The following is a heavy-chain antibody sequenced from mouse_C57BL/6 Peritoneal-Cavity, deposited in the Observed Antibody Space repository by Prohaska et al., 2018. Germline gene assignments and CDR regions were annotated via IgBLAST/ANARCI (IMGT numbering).Heavy chain of an antibody. V-gene: IGHV1-26*01. D-gene: IGHD2-4*01. J-gene: IGHJ2*01. Sequence: EVQLQQSGPELVKPGASVKISCKASGYTFTDYYMNWVKQSHGKSLEWIGDINPNNGGTIYNQKFKGKATLTVDKSSSTAYMELRSLTSEDSAVYYCAREDYYDYDVDYWGQGTTLTVSS. CDR1: GYTFTDYY. CDR3: AREDYYDYDVDY. CDR2: INPNNGGT.